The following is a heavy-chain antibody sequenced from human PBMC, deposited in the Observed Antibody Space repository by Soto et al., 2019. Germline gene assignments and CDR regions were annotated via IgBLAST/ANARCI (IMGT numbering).Heavy chain of an antibody. CDR3: AKEVEGGWYYFDY. V-gene: IGHV3-23*01. CDR2: ISDSDGST. Sequence: EVQLLESGGGLVQPGGSLTLSCAASGFTFSTYAMTWVRQAPGKGLEWVSTISDSDGSTYYADTVKGRFTISRDNSKNTVYLQMNSRRAEDTAVYYCAKEVEGGWYYFDYWGQGTLVSVSS. CDR1: GFTFSTYA. J-gene: IGHJ4*02. D-gene: IGHD2-15*01.